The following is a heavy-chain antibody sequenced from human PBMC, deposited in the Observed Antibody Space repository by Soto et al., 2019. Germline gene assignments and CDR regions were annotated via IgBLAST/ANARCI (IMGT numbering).Heavy chain of an antibody. CDR1: VGSISTYY. Sequence: QVHLQESGPGLVKPSETLSLTCTVSVGSISTYYWSWIRQPPGKGLEWIGYIHHSGSANYNPSLKGRVNLSVDTSKNQFSLKLTSVTAADTAVYYCATNVHGISWFFSWFDTWGQGALVTVSS. D-gene: IGHD6-13*01. J-gene: IGHJ5*02. CDR3: ATNVHGISWFFSWFDT. CDR2: IHHSGSA. V-gene: IGHV4-59*01.